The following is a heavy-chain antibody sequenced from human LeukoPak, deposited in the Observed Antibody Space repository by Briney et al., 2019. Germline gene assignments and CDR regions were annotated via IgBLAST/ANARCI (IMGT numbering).Heavy chain of an antibody. CDR2: ISSSGSTI. CDR3: ARSFVEMATITLDP. D-gene: IGHD5-24*01. J-gene: IGHJ5*02. Sequence: GGSLRLSCAASGFTFSSYEMNWVRQAPGKGLEWVSYISSSGSTIYYADPVKGRFTISRDNAKNSLYLQMNSLRAEDTAVYYCARSFVEMATITLDPWGQGTLVTVSS. CDR1: GFTFSSYE. V-gene: IGHV3-48*03.